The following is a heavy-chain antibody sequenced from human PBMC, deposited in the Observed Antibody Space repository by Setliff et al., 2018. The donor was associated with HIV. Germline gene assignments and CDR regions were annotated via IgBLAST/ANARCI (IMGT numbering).Heavy chain of an antibody. CDR2: SNPSSRTT. V-gene: IGHV1-46*01. J-gene: IGHJ4*02. CDR3: ARGGRVDESRGYYYPLMY. CDR1: GYIFTTHY. Sequence: ASVKVSCQSSGYIFTTHYIHWVRQDPGHGIEWMGMSNPSSRTTIYAQKFRGRMTLTKDKSTTTVYMELSSLRSDDTAVYYCARGGRVDESRGYYYPLMYWGQGTLVTVSS. D-gene: IGHD3-22*01.